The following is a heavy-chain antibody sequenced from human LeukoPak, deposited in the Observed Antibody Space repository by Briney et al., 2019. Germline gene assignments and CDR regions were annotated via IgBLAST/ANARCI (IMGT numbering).Heavy chain of an antibody. D-gene: IGHD3-9*01. V-gene: IGHV3-21*01. CDR3: ARDRSAGILTGYYPFDY. J-gene: IGHJ4*02. Sequence: GGSLRLSCAASGFTFSSYSMNWVRQAPGKGLEWVSSISSSSGYIYYADSVKGRFTISRDNAKNSLYLQMNSLRAGDTAVYYCARDRSAGILTGYYPFDYWGQGTLVTVSS. CDR1: GFTFSSYS. CDR2: ISSSSGYI.